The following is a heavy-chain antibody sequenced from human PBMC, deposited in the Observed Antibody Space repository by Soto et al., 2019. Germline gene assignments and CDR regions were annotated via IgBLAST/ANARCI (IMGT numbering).Heavy chain of an antibody. CDR1: GFTFSSYS. V-gene: IGHV3-21*01. J-gene: IGHJ4*02. CDR3: ARSGAVAGYIAY. D-gene: IGHD6-19*01. Sequence: GGSLRLSCAASGFTFSSYSMNWVRQAPGKGLEWVSSISSSSSYIYYADSVKGRFTISRDNAKNSLYLQMNSLRAEDTAVYYCARSGAVAGYIAYWGQGTLVTVS. CDR2: ISSSSSYI.